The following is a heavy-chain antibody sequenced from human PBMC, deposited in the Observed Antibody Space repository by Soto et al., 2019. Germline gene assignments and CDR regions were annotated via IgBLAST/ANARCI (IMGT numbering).Heavy chain of an antibody. D-gene: IGHD5-12*01. V-gene: IGHV1-8*01. CDR1: GYTFTSYD. CDR2: MNPNSGNT. Sequence: QVQLVQSGAEVKKPGASVKVSCKASGYTFTSYDINWVRQATGQGLEWMGWMNPNSGNTGYGQKFQGGVTMTRNTSISTAYMELSSLRSEDTAVYYCAVTIVATIFSPYYWGQGTLVTVSS. CDR3: AVTIVATIFSPYY. J-gene: IGHJ4*02.